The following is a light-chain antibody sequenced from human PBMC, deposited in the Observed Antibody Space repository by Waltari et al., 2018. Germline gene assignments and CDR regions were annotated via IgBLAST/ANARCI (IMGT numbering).Light chain of an antibody. CDR2: GAS. CDR3: HQYNNWPRT. Sequence: EIVMTQSPATLSVSPGERATLSCRASQSVGSKLAWYQQKPGQAPRLRIYGASTRATGIPARFSGSVSGPEFTLTNSSLQSEDFAVYYCHQYNNWPRTFGQGTKVEIK. J-gene: IGKJ1*01. CDR1: QSVGSK. V-gene: IGKV3-15*01.